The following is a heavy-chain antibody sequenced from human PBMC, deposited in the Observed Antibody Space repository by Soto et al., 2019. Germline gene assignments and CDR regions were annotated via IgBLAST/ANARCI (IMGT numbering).Heavy chain of an antibody. CDR3: ARGYCSGGSCYHYYYGMDV. D-gene: IGHD2-15*01. J-gene: IGHJ6*02. Sequence: PAETLSLTCTVSGGSVTSGSYYCICIRQPPWDGLELIGYIYYSGSTNYNPSLKSRVTISVDTSKNQFSLQLSSVTAADTVVYYCARGYCSGGSCYHYYYGMDVWGQGTTVTVSS. CDR1: GGSVTSGSYY. V-gene: IGHV4-61*01. CDR2: IYYSGST.